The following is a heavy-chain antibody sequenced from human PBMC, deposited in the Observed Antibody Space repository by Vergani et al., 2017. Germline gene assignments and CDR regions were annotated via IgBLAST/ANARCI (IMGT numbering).Heavy chain of an antibody. V-gene: IGHV3-11*04. D-gene: IGHD3-16*02. Sequence: LEESGGGSVKPGGSLRLSCAASGFKFSDHYMSWIRQAPGRGLEWVSHISPGASTVSYTDSVTGRFTVSRDNDNTSLTLDMTTLRVEDTAVYYCAKNPVISKTRNYYAMDVWGQGTTVTVSS. J-gene: IGHJ6*02. CDR3: AKNPVISKTRNYYAMDV. CDR2: ISPGASTV. CDR1: GFKFSDHY.